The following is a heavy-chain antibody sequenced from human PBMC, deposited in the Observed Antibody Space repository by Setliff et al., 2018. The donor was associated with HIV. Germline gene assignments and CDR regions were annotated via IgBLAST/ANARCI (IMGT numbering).Heavy chain of an antibody. D-gene: IGHD3-22*01. V-gene: IGHV4-59*12. J-gene: IGHJ4*02. CDR2: IYYSGST. Sequence: SETLSLTCTVYGGSFSNYYTNWIRQPPGKGLEWIGYIYYSGSTYYNPSLKSRVTISVDTSKNQFSLKLSSVTAADTAVFYCARLTTTYYYDSSAYYHPVWGQGTLVTVSS. CDR1: GGSFSNYY. CDR3: ARLTTTYYYDSSAYYHPV.